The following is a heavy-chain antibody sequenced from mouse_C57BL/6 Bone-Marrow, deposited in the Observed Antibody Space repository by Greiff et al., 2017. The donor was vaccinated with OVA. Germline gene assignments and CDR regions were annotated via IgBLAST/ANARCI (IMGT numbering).Heavy chain of an antibody. J-gene: IGHJ4*01. D-gene: IGHD4-1*01. Sequence: EVQLQESGGGLVQPGGSLKLSCAASGFTFSDYGMAWVRQAPRKGPEWVAFISNLAYSIYYADTVTGRFTISRENAKNTLYLEMSSLRSEDTAMYYCARPGRAMDYWGQGTSVTVSS. CDR2: ISNLAYSI. CDR1: GFTFSDYG. CDR3: ARPGRAMDY. V-gene: IGHV5-15*01.